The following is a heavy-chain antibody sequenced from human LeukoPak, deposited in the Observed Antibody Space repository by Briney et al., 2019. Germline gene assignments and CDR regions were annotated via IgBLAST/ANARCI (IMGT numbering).Heavy chain of an antibody. V-gene: IGHV3-64*01. CDR1: GFTFSSYA. CDR2: ISSNGGST. CDR3: AKNQYPCGGDCYSVMDY. D-gene: IGHD2-21*02. J-gene: IGHJ4*02. Sequence: GGSLRLSCAASGFTFSSYAMHWVRQAPGKGLEYVSAISSNGGSTYYANSVKGRFTISRDNSKNTLYLQMGSLRAEDMAVYYCAKNQYPCGGDCYSVMDYWGQGTLVTVSS.